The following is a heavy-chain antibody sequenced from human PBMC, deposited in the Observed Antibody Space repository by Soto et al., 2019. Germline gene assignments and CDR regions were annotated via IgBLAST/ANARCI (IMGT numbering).Heavy chain of an antibody. Sequence: SVKVSCKASGGTFSSYAISWVRQAPGQGLEWMGGIIPIFGTANYAQKLQGRVTITADESTSTAYMELSSLRSEDTAVYYCARGRVTIFGVVTYYYYGMDVWGQGTTVTVSS. CDR1: GGTFSSYA. CDR2: IIPIFGTA. J-gene: IGHJ6*02. CDR3: ARGRVTIFGVVTYYYYGMDV. V-gene: IGHV1-69*13. D-gene: IGHD3-3*01.